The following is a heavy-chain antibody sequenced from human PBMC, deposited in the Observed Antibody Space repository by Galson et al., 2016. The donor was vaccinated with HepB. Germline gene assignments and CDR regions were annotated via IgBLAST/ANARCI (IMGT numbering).Heavy chain of an antibody. V-gene: IGHV3-7*03. D-gene: IGHD3-10*01. Sequence: SLRLSCAASGFTFSDYYMSWIRQAPGKGLEWVANINQDESLKFYVDSVRGRFTISSDNAENSLFLQMNSLTAEDTAVYYCARYRRESSRYYTDVWGRGTTVTVS. CDR2: INQDESLK. CDR1: GFTFSDYY. J-gene: IGHJ6*03. CDR3: ARYRRESSRYYTDV.